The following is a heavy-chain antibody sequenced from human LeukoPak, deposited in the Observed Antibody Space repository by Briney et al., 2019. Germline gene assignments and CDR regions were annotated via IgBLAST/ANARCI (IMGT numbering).Heavy chain of an antibody. CDR1: GFTFSNFG. V-gene: IGHV3-30*02. CDR2: IRFDGSNN. J-gene: IGHJ4*02. Sequence: GGSLRLSCAASGFTFSNFGMHWVRQAPGKGLEWVAVIRFDGSNNYYADSVKGRFTISRDNSKNTVYLQMNSLRAEDTAVYYCAKSGRVGGGIAAAGIDYWGQGTLVTVSS. D-gene: IGHD6-13*01. CDR3: AKSGRVGGGIAAAGIDY.